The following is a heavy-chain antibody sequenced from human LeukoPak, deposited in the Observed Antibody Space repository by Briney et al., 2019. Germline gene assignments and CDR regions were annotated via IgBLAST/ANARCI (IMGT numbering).Heavy chain of an antibody. CDR1: GGSIGNNY. J-gene: IGHJ4*02. CDR3: ARQIARGLWAFDS. CDR2: IYSSGST. V-gene: IGHV4-59*08. D-gene: IGHD1-26*01. Sequence: SETLSLTCTVSGGSIGNNYWSWIRQSPGKGLEWIGYIYSSGSTDYNPSLKSRVTLSVDTSKNQFSLRLNSLTAAETAVYYCARQIARGLWAFDSWGQGSLVTVTS.